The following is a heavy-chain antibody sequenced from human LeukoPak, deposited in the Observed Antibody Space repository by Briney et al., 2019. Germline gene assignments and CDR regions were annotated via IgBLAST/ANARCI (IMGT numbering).Heavy chain of an antibody. Sequence: GGSLRLSXAASGFTFSSYSMNWVRQAPGKGMEWVSCISSSSSYIYYADSVKGRFTISRDNAKNSLYLQMNSLRAEDTAVYYCARGGDILTGYYLFDYWGQGTLVTVSS. D-gene: IGHD3-9*01. CDR3: ARGGDILTGYYLFDY. V-gene: IGHV3-21*01. J-gene: IGHJ4*02. CDR1: GFTFSSYS. CDR2: ISSSSSYI.